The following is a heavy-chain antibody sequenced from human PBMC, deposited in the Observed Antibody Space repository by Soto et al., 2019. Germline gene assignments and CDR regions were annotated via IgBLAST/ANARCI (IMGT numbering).Heavy chain of an antibody. CDR3: ARQYYDSSGYYFGYNWFDP. CDR2: IYPGDSDT. J-gene: IGHJ5*02. D-gene: IGHD3-22*01. CDR1: GYSFTSYW. Sequence: GESLTISCKGSGYSFTSYWIGWVRQMPGKGLEWMGIIYPGDSDTRYSPSFQGQVTISADKSISTAYLQWSSLKASDTAMYYCARQYYDSSGYYFGYNWFDPWGQGTLVTVSS. V-gene: IGHV5-51*01.